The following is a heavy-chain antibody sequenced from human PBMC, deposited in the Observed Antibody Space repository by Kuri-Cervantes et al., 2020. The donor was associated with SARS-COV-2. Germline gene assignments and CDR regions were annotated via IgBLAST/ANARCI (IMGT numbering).Heavy chain of an antibody. V-gene: IGHV1-69*04. CDR2: IIPIVGVP. D-gene: IGHD6-19*01. J-gene: IGHJ4*02. CDR1: GGSFSSYA. CDR3: ARETSRTSGTGYYFDY. Sequence: SVKVSCKTSGGSFSSYAISWVRQAPGQGLEWMGRIIPIVGVPNYAQNFQGRVTITADTPTSTAYVELSSLRSEDTAVYHRARETSRTSGTGYYFDYWGQGTLVTVSS.